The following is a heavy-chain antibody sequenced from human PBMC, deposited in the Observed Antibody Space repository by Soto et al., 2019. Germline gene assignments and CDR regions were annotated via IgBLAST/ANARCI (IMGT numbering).Heavy chain of an antibody. CDR2: ITSGGGSI. V-gene: IGHV3-23*01. J-gene: IGHJ4*02. CDR1: GFTFSGSA. Sequence: PGGSLRLSCAASGFTFSGSAMSWVRLAPGKGLEWVSAITSGGGSIYYADSVKGRFTISRDTSKNTLYLQMNSLTAEDTAVYYCARGAVTGPGGCEYWGKGTRVTASS. CDR3: ARGAVTGPGGCEY. D-gene: IGHD6-19*01.